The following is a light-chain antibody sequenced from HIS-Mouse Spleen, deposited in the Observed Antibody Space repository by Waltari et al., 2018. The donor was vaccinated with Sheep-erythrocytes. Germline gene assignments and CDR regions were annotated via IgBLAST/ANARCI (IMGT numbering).Light chain of an antibody. CDR2: DVS. Sequence: QSALTQPRSVSGSPGQSVTISCTGTSSDVGGYHYASWYQQHPGKAPKLMIYDVSKRPSGVPDRFSGSKSGNTASLTISGLQAEDEADYYCCSYAGSYNYVFGTGTKVTVL. CDR3: CSYAGSYNYV. V-gene: IGLV2-11*01. CDR1: SSDVGGYHY. J-gene: IGLJ1*01.